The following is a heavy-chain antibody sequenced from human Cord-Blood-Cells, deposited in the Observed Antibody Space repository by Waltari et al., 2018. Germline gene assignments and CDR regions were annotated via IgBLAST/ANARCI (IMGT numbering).Heavy chain of an antibody. V-gene: IGHV3-21*01. D-gene: IGHD3-16*01. CDR1: GFTLSSYS. CDR3: ARVPGGEVDY. CDR2: ISSSSSYI. J-gene: IGHJ4*02. Sequence: EVQLLESGGGLVKPGGSLRLSAEASGFTLSSYSMHWVRQAPGKGLECVSSISSSSSYIYYADSVKGRFTISRDNAKNSLYLQMNSLRAEDTAVYYCARVPGGEVDYWGQGTLVTVSS.